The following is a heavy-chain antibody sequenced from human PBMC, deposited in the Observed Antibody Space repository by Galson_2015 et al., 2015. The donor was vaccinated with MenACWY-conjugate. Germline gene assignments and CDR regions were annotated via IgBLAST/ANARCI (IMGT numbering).Heavy chain of an antibody. V-gene: IGHV3-66*01. D-gene: IGHD6-13*01. Sequence: SLRLSCAASGFTVSSNYMSWVRQAPGKGLEWVSVIYSGGSTYYADSVKGRFTISRDNSKNTLYLQMNSLIAEDTAVYYCASAYSSSFSFDFWGQGTLVTVSS. CDR2: IYSGGST. J-gene: IGHJ4*01. CDR1: GFTVSSNY. CDR3: ASAYSSSFSFDF.